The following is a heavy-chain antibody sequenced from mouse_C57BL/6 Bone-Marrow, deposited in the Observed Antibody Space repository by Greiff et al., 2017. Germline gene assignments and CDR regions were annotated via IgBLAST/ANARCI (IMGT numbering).Heavy chain of an antibody. CDR2: IHPNSGST. J-gene: IGHJ3*01. CDR1: GYTFTSYW. D-gene: IGHD2-4*01. Sequence: QVQLHQPGAELVKPGASVKLSCKASGYTFTSYWMHWVKQRPGQGLEWIGMIHPNSGSTNYNEKFKSKATLTVDKSSSTAYMQLSSLTSEDSAVYYCALIYYDYDGPFAYWGQGTLVTVSA. CDR3: ALIYYDYDGPFAY. V-gene: IGHV1-64*01.